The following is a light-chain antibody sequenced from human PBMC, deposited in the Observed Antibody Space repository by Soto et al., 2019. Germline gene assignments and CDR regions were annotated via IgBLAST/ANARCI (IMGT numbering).Light chain of an antibody. Sequence: QSVLTQPPSASGTPGQRVTISCSGSSPNIGSNTVNWYRQLPGRAPKHLIYSHNQRPSGVPDRFSGSRSGTSASLAISGLQAEDEADYYCATWDGSRNGVVFGGGTKLTVL. V-gene: IGLV1-44*01. CDR1: SPNIGSNT. J-gene: IGLJ3*02. CDR3: ATWDGSRNGVV. CDR2: SHN.